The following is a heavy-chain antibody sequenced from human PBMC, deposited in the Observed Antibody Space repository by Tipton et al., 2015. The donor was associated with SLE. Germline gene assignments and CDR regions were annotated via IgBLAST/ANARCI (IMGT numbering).Heavy chain of an antibody. CDR3: AREDCSSATCYYDY. J-gene: IGHJ4*02. V-gene: IGHV4-31*03. CDR2: IYYSGST. CDR1: GGSISSGGYY. D-gene: IGHD2-2*01. Sequence: TLSLTCTVSGGSISSGGYYWSWIRQHPGKGLEWIGYIYYSGSTYYNPSLKSRVTISIDTSKNQFSLKLSSVTAADTAVYHCAREDCSSATCYYDYWGQGTLVIVSS.